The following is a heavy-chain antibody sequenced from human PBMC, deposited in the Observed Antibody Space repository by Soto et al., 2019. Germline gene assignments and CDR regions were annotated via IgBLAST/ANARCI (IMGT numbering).Heavy chain of an antibody. D-gene: IGHD5-12*01. J-gene: IGHJ6*02. CDR1: GGSFSGYY. CDR2: INHSGST. CDR3: ARVPYSGYDFYYYYYGMDV. V-gene: IGHV4-34*01. Sequence: SETLSLTCAVYGGSFSGYYWSWIRHPPGKGLEWIGEINHSGSTNYNPSLKSRVTISVDTSKNQFSLKLSSVTAADTAVYYCARVPYSGYDFYYYYYGMDVWGQGTTVTVSS.